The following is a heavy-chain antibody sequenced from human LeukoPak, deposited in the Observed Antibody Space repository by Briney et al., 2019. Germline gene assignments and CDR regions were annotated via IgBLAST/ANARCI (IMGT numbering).Heavy chain of an antibody. D-gene: IGHD6-19*01. Sequence: SVKVSCKASGGTFSSYAISWVRQAPGQGLEWMGRIIPILGIANYAQKFQGRVTITADKSTSTAYMELSSLRSEDTAVYYCARSIGLAVPDYWGQGTLVTVSS. CDR1: GGTFSSYA. V-gene: IGHV1-69*04. CDR3: ARSIGLAVPDY. CDR2: IIPILGIA. J-gene: IGHJ4*02.